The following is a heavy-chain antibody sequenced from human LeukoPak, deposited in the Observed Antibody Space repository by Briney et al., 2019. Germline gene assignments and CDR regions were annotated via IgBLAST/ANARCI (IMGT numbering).Heavy chain of an antibody. J-gene: IGHJ4*02. CDR1: GFTFSSYW. Sequence: GGSLRLSCAASGFTFSSYWMSWVRQAPGKGLEWVANIKQDGSEKYYVDSVKGRFTISRDNAKDSLYLQMNSLRAEDTAVYYCARGLMVRGVIIPHYYFDYWGQGTLVTVSS. CDR3: ARGLMVRGVIIPHYYFDY. CDR2: IKQDGSEK. D-gene: IGHD3-10*01. V-gene: IGHV3-7*04.